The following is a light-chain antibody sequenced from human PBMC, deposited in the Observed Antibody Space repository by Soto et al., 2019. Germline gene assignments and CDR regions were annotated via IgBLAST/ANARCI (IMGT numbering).Light chain of an antibody. V-gene: IGKV1-9*01. CDR3: QQYSSRST. CDR2: DAS. Sequence: IQLTQSPSSLSASVGDRVTITCRASQGIRSYLGWYQQKPGKSTNLLIYDASTLHSGVPSRFSGCGSGTDFTLTIRSLQPEDFATYYCQQYSSRSTFGQGTKVDIK. J-gene: IGKJ1*01. CDR1: QGIRSY.